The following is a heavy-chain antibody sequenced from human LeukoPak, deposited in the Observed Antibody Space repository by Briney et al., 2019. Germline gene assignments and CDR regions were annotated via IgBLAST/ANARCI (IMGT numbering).Heavy chain of an antibody. CDR1: GYTFSSYG. J-gene: IGHJ4*02. V-gene: IGHV1-18*01. D-gene: IGHD3-10*01. CDR2: ISGYDGNA. Sequence: ASVKVSCKASGYTFSSYGISWVRQAPGQGLEWMGWISGYDGNAKYAQKLQGRVTMTTDTSTSTAYMELRSLRSDDTAVYYCARGLLWFWELLNFDYWGQGTLVTVSS. CDR3: ARGLLWFWELLNFDY.